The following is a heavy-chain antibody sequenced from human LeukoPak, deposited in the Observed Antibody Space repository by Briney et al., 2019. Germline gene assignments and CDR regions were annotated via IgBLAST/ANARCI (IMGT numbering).Heavy chain of an antibody. CDR3: ARSRAIVATITGFDY. J-gene: IGHJ4*02. CDR1: GYTFTSYA. Sequence: ASVKVSCKASGYTFTSYAMHWVRQAPGQRLEWMGWINAGNGNTKYSQKFQGRVTITRDTSASTAYMELSSLRSEDTAVYYCARSRAIVATITGFDYWGQGTLVTVSS. CDR2: INAGNGNT. D-gene: IGHD5-12*01. V-gene: IGHV1-3*01.